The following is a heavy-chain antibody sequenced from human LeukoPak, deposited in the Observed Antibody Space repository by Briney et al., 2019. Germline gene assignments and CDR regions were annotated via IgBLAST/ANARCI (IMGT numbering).Heavy chain of an antibody. CDR2: INAGNGNT. CDR3: ASPPYYDSSGYPEGWFDP. D-gene: IGHD3-22*01. CDR1: GYTFTSYA. Sequence: ASVKVSCKASGYTFTSYAMHWVRQAPGQRLEWMGWINAGNGNTKYSQKFQGRVTITRDTSASTAYMELSSLRSEDTAVYYCASPPYYDSSGYPEGWFDPWGQGTLVTASS. J-gene: IGHJ5*02. V-gene: IGHV1-3*01.